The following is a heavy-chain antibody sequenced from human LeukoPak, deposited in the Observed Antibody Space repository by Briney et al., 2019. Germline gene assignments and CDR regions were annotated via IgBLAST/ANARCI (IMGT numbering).Heavy chain of an antibody. CDR3: ARAVYYYDSSGFDY. Sequence: SETLSLTCTVSGGSISSYYWSWIRQPPGMGLEWIGYIYYSGSTNYNPSLKSRVTISVDTSKNQFSLKLSSVTAADTAVYYCARAVYYYDSSGFDYWGQGTLVTVSS. CDR1: GGSISSYY. V-gene: IGHV4-59*01. D-gene: IGHD3-22*01. J-gene: IGHJ4*02. CDR2: IYYSGST.